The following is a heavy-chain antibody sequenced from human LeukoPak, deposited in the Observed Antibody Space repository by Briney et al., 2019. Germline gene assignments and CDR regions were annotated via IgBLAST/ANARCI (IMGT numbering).Heavy chain of an antibody. CDR1: GGSISSGGYY. CDR2: IYYSGST. V-gene: IGHV4-39*01. Sequence: PSETLSLTCTVSGGSISSGGYYWSWIRQPPGKGLEWIGSIYYSGSTYYNPSLKSRVTISVDTSKNQFSLKLSSVTAADTAVYYCARVIAARPLDWFDPWGQGTLVTVSS. CDR3: ARVIAARPLDWFDP. J-gene: IGHJ5*02. D-gene: IGHD6-6*01.